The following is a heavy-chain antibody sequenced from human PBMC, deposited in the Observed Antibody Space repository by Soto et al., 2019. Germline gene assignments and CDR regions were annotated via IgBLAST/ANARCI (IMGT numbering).Heavy chain of an antibody. J-gene: IGHJ4*02. CDR2: ISAYNGNT. D-gene: IGHD3-22*01. CDR1: GYTFTSYG. V-gene: IGHV1-18*01. CDR3: ARDLKPGYYDSSGRKYYFDY. Sequence: ASMKVSCKASGYTFTSYGISWVRQAPGQGLEWMGWISAYNGNTNYAQKLQGRVTMTTDTSTSTAYMELRSLRSDDTAVYYCARDLKPGYYDSSGRKYYFDYWGQGTLVTVSS.